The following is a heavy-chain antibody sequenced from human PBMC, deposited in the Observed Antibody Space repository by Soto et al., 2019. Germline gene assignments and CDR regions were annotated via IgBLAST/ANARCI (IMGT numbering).Heavy chain of an antibody. J-gene: IGHJ4*02. D-gene: IGHD3-22*01. CDR2: IKQDGSEK. CDR3: ARTVVVVVPDNFDH. CDR1: GFTIGDLW. Sequence: GGSLRLSCAASGFTIGDLWMSWVRQAPGKGLEWVANIKQDGSEKYYVGSVKGRFTISRNSAKNSLYLQMDNLRGEDTAVYYCARTVVVVVPDNFDHWGQGTLVTVSS. V-gene: IGHV3-7*01.